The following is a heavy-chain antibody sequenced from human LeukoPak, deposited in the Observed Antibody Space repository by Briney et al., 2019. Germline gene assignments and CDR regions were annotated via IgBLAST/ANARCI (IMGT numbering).Heavy chain of an antibody. CDR2: INPNSGAT. CDR3: AREHSSSSGKVFDY. CDR1: GYTFPGYY. V-gene: IGHV1-2*02. D-gene: IGHD6-6*01. J-gene: IGHJ4*02. Sequence: ASVKVSCKASGYTFPGYYTHWVRQAPGQGLEWMGWINPNSGATNYAQKFQGRVTMTRDTSINTAYMELTSLKSDDTAVYYCAREHSSSSGKVFDYWGQGTLVAVSS.